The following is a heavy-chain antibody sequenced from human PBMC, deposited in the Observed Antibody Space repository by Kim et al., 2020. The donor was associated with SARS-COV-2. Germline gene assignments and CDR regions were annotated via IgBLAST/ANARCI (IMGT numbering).Heavy chain of an antibody. V-gene: IGHV2-5*01. CDR2: K. D-gene: IGHD2-21*02. CDR3: AHRRPMVTGFDY. Sequence: KRYSPSLKSRLTIPKDTSKNQVVLTMTNMDPVDTATYYCAHRRPMVTGFDYWGQGTLVTVSS. J-gene: IGHJ4*02.